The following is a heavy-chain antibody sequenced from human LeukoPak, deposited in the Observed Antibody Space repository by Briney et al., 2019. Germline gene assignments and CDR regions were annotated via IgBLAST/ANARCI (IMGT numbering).Heavy chain of an antibody. V-gene: IGHV4-59*01. J-gene: IGHJ4*02. CDR2: IYYSGST. CDR3: ARVTGYMTEDYFDY. D-gene: IGHD6-13*01. Sequence: NPSETLSLTCTVSGGSINSYYWSWIRQPPGMGLEWIGYIYYSGSTNYNPSLKSRVTISVDTSKNQFSLRLSPVTAADTAVYYCARVTGYMTEDYFDYWGQGTLITVSS. CDR1: GGSINSYY.